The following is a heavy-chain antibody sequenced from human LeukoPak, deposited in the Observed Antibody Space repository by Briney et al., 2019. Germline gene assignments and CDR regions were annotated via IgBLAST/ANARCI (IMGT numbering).Heavy chain of an antibody. D-gene: IGHD3-22*01. CDR1: GGSISSSNW. V-gene: IGHV4-4*02. Sequence: SGTLSLTCAVSGGSISSSNWWSWVRQPPGKGLEWIGEIYHSGSTNYNPSLKRRVTISVDTSKNQFSLKLSSVTAADTAVYYCARASKRKGYYYDSSGFRFDPWGQGTLVTVSS. J-gene: IGHJ5*02. CDR3: ARASKRKGYYYDSSGFRFDP. CDR2: IYHSGST.